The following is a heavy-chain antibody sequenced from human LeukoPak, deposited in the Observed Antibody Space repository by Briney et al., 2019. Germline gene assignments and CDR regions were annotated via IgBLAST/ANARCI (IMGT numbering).Heavy chain of an antibody. J-gene: IGHJ4*02. Sequence: GGSLRLSCAASEFTFSSYWMHWVRQAPGKGLVWVSRINGDGSTTSYADSVKGRFTISRDNAKNSLYLQMNSLRAEDTALYYCARVSEISVAAYFDYWGQGTRVTVSS. D-gene: IGHD6-19*01. CDR3: ARVSEISVAAYFDY. V-gene: IGHV3-74*01. CDR1: EFTFSSYW. CDR2: INGDGSTT.